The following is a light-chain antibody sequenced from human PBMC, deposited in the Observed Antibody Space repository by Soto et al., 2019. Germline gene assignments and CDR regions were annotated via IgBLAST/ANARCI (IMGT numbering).Light chain of an antibody. CDR3: QYYDTSSLT. CDR2: GAS. J-gene: IGKJ4*01. V-gene: IGKV3-20*01. CDR1: QSVSSFY. Sequence: EIVLTHSPGTLSLSPCERATLSFSASQSVSSFYLAWYKQKPGQAPRLLIYGASGRATGIPDRLSGSGSGTDFTLTINRLEPEDFAVYYCQYYDTSSLTFGGGTKVDI.